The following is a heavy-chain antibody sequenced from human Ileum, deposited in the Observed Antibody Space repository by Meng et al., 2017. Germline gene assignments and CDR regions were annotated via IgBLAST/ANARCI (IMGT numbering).Heavy chain of an antibody. CDR3: AREFYVDTAVVIDS. CDR2: IYYDGNT. J-gene: IGHJ4*02. CDR1: GDSLTSVNTQ. V-gene: IGHV4-30-4*01. Sequence: QVQLQESGPGLVKPSQTLSLTCTVSGDSLTSVNTQWSWIRQSPGKGPEYIGYIYYDGNTYYNPSLKSRLIISIDTSRNEFSLRLNSVTAADTAVYYCAREFYVDTAVVIDSWGQGTLVTSPQ. D-gene: IGHD5-18*01.